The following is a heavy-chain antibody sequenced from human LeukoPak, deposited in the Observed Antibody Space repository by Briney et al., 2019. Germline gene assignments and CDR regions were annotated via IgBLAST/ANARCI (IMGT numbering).Heavy chain of an antibody. CDR1: GGSISNNY. CDR3: ARHYYDSSGYYLPSFLSYDAFDI. Sequence: SETLSLTCNVSGGSISNNYWTWIRQPAGKGLEWIGRIYTSGSTNYNPSLKSRVTISVDTSKNQFSLKLSSVTAADTAVYYCARHYYDSSGYYLPSFLSYDAFDIWGQGTMVTVSS. J-gene: IGHJ3*02. D-gene: IGHD3-22*01. V-gene: IGHV4-4*07. CDR2: IYTSGST.